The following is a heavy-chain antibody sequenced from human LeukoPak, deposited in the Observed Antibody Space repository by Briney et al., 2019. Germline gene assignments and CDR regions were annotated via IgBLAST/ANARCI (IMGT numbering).Heavy chain of an antibody. CDR1: GYTFTSYG. Sequence: GASVKVSCKASGYTFTSYGISWVRQAPGQGLEWMGWISAYNGNTNYAQKLQGRVTMTTDTSTSTAYMELRSPRSDDTAVYYCAREGYCSSTSCSGYYYYYGMDVWGKGTTVTVSS. CDR3: AREGYCSSTSCSGYYYYYGMDV. V-gene: IGHV1-18*04. D-gene: IGHD2-2*01. CDR2: ISAYNGNT. J-gene: IGHJ6*04.